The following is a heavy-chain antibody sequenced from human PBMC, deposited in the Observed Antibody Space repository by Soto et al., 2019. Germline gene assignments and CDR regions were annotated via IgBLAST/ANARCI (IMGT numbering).Heavy chain of an antibody. CDR2: ISYDGSNK. V-gene: IGHV3-30*18. Sequence: QVQLVESGGGVVQPRRSLRLSCAASGFTFSSYGMHWVRQAPGKGLEWVAVISYDGSNKYYADSVKGRFTISRDNSKNTLYLQMNSLRAEDTAVYYCAKEQIPGIAAAGSSFDYWGQGTLVTVSS. CDR1: GFTFSSYG. J-gene: IGHJ4*02. CDR3: AKEQIPGIAAAGSSFDY. D-gene: IGHD6-13*01.